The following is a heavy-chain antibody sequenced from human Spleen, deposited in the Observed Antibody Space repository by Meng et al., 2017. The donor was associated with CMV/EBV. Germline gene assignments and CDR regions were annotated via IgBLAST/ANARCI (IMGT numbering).Heavy chain of an antibody. D-gene: IGHD1-7*01. V-gene: IGHV4-59*01. CDR2: ISYTGYI. Sequence: SETLSLTCTVSGASISANYWSWSRRPPGKGLEYIGSISYTGYIEYNPSLKGRVAISLDTSKNQFSLKLASVTAADTAFYYCARGGGTGTIYTFDIWGQGTMVTVSS. CDR1: GASISANY. CDR3: ARGGGTGTIYTFDI. J-gene: IGHJ3*02.